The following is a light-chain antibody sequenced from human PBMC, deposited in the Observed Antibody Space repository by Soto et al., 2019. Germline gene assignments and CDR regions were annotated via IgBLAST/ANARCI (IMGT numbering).Light chain of an antibody. J-gene: IGKJ1*01. CDR3: QQYNSYWT. Sequence: DIQITQSPSTLSASVGDRVTITCRASQSVNKWLAWFQLKPGKVPKLLIFDASTLQTGVPSIFGGGGSGTEFTLTISGLQPEDFATIYYQQYNSYWTFGQGTKVDIK. V-gene: IGKV1-5*01. CDR1: QSVNKW. CDR2: DAS.